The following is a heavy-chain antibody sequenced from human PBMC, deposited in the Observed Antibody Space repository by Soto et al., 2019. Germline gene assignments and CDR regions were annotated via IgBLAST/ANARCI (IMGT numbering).Heavy chain of an antibody. D-gene: IGHD2-21*02. CDR2: ISYDGSNK. J-gene: IGHJ4*02. CDR1: GCTFISYA. V-gene: IGHV3-30-3*01. Sequence: PGGSLRLSCASSGCTFISYAMHWVRQAPGKGLEWVAVISYDGSNKYYADSVKGRFTISRDNSKNTLYLQMNSLRAEDTAVYYCARDSYSYCGGDCYSDYWGQGTLVTVS. CDR3: ARDSYSYCGGDCYSDY.